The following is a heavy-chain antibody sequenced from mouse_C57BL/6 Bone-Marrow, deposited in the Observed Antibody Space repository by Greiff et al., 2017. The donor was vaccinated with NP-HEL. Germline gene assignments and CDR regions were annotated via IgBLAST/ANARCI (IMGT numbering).Heavy chain of an antibody. J-gene: IGHJ2*01. Sequence: VQLQQSGAELVRPGASVKLSCKASGYTFTDYYINWVKQRPGQGLEWIARIYPGSGNTYYNEKFKGKATLTAEKSSSTAYMQLSSLTSEDSAVYFCARSYYYGSSYPYFDDWGKGTTLTVSS. CDR3: ARSYYYGSSYPYFDD. CDR2: IYPGSGNT. V-gene: IGHV1-76*01. CDR1: GYTFTDYY. D-gene: IGHD1-1*01.